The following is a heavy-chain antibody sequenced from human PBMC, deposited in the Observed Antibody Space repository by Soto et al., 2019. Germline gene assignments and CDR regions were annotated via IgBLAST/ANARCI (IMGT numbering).Heavy chain of an antibody. CDR3: ARIRRGRGYCSGGSCYSFFDY. J-gene: IGHJ4*02. Sequence: SGPTLVNPTQTLTLTCTFSGFSLSTSGMCVSWIRQPPGKALEWLARIDWDDDKYYSTSLKTRLTISKDTSKNQVVLTMTNMDPVDTATYYCARIRRGRGYCSGGSCYSFFDYWGQGTLVTAPQ. V-gene: IGHV2-70*11. CDR2: IDWDDDK. D-gene: IGHD2-15*01. CDR1: GFSLSTSGMC.